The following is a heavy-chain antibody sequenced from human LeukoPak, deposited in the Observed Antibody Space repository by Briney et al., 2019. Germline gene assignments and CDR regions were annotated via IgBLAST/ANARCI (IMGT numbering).Heavy chain of an antibody. V-gene: IGHV3-33*05. CDR3: AKDQDYAFDI. J-gene: IGHJ3*02. CDR1: GFTFSSYG. Sequence: PGGSLRLSCAASGFTFSSYGMHWVRRAPGKGLEWVAVISYDGSNKYYADSVKGRFTISRDNAKNSLYLQMNSLRAEDTAVYYCAKDQDYAFDIWGQGTTVTVSS. CDR2: ISYDGSNK. D-gene: IGHD2-15*01.